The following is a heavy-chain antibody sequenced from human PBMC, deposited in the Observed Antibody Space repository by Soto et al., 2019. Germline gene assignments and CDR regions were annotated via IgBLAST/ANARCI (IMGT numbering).Heavy chain of an antibody. J-gene: IGHJ4*02. CDR3: ARLAYCGGDCFLQYFDY. Sequence: PGESLKISCKGSGYSFTSYWIGWVRQMPGKGLEWMGIIYPGDSDTRYSPSFQGQVTISADKSISTAYLQWSSLKASDTAMYYCARLAYCGGDCFLQYFDYWGQGTLVTASS. V-gene: IGHV5-51*01. D-gene: IGHD2-21*02. CDR2: IYPGDSDT. CDR1: GYSFTSYW.